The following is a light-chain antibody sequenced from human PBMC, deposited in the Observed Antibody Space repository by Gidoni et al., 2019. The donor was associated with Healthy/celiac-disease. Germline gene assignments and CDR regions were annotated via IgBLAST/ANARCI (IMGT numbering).Light chain of an antibody. CDR1: QNISSD. V-gene: IGKV1-39*01. CDR2: PAS. J-gene: IGKJ1*01. Sequence: DIQMTQSPASLSASVGDRVTITCRASQNISSDLNWYRQKPGKAPKLLIYPASSLQSGVPSRFSGSGSGTDFTLTISSLQPEDFATYYCQQSYSTPWTFGQGTKVEIK. CDR3: QQSYSTPWT.